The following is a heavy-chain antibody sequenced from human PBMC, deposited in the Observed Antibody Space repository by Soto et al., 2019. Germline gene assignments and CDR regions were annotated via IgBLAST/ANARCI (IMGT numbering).Heavy chain of an antibody. D-gene: IGHD3-16*01. V-gene: IGHV4-4*02. J-gene: IGHJ4*02. Sequence: SETLSLTCXVSVGSISSSNWWSWVRQPPGKGLEWIGEIYHSGSTNYNPSLKSRVTISVDKSKNQFSLKLSSVTAADTAVYYCARSTYDYVWGSYVDYWGQGTLVTVSS. CDR1: VGSISSSNW. CDR3: ARSTYDYVWGSYVDY. CDR2: IYHSGST.